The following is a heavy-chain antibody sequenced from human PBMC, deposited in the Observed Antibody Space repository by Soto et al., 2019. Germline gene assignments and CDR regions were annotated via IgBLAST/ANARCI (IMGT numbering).Heavy chain of an antibody. V-gene: IGHV3-23*01. CDR3: AKGQSGPRWADGMDV. D-gene: IGHD5-12*01. CDR2: ISVSGGST. CDR1: GFTFNIYA. Sequence: EVQLLESGGGLVQPGGSLRLSCAASGFTFNIYAMNWVRQAPGKGLEWVSAISVSGGSTFYGDSVMGRFTISRDNSKNTLYLQMNSLRAEDTAVYYCAKGQSGPRWADGMDVWGQGTTVTVSS. J-gene: IGHJ6*02.